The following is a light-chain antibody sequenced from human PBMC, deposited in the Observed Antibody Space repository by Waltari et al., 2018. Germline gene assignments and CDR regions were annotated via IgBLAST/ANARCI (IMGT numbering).Light chain of an antibody. CDR2: DAS. J-gene: IGKJ1*01. Sequence: EIVMTQSPATLSVSSGERATLSCRASQSVMNHVAWYQQKPGQAPRLLMCDASISATGIPPRFSGSGSGTEFTLTISSLQSEDFAVYYCQQYHNWWTFGQGTKVEIK. V-gene: IGKV3-15*01. CDR1: QSVMNH. CDR3: QQYHNWWT.